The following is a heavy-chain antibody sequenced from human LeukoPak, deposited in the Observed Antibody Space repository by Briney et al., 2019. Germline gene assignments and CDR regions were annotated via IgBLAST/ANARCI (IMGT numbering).Heavy chain of an antibody. V-gene: IGHV1-2*02. CDR2: INPNSGGT. J-gene: IGHJ4*02. CDR3: AREMTWIQLED. CDR1: GYTFTGYY. D-gene: IGHD5-18*01. Sequence: GASVKVSCKASGYTFTGYYMHWVRQVPGQGLEWMGWINPNSGGTNYAQKFQGRVTMTRDTSISTAYMELSRLRSDDTAMYYCAREMTWIQLEDWGQGTLVTVSS.